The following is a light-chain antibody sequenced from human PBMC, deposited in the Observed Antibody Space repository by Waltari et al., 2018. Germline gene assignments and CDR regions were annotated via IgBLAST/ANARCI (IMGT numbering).Light chain of an antibody. V-gene: IGKV4-1*01. Sequence: SVLYSSNNKNYLAWYQQKPGQPPKLLIYWASTRESGVPDRFSGSGSGTDFTLTISSLQAKDVAVYYCQQYYSTPLTFGPGTKVDIK. CDR1: SVLYSSNNKNY. J-gene: IGKJ3*01. CDR3: QQYYSTPLT. CDR2: WAS.